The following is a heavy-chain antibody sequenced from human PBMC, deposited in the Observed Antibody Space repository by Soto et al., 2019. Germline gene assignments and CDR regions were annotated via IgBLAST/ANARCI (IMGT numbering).Heavy chain of an antibody. Sequence: ASVKVSCKVSGYTLTELSMHWVRQAPGKGLERIGGFDPEDGETIYAQKFQGRVTMTENTSTDTAYMELSSLRSEDTAVFYFATWHYDFWSGYTDGYYGMDVWAKGPRSPSPQ. D-gene: IGHD3-3*01. V-gene: IGHV1-24*01. CDR3: ATWHYDFWSGYTDGYYGMDV. CDR2: FDPEDGET. CDR1: GYTLTELS. J-gene: IGHJ6*01.